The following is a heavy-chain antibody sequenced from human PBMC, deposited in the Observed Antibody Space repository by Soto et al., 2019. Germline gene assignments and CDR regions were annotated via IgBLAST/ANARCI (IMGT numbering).Heavy chain of an antibody. CDR3: ASERCGYFDF. CDR2: MNPNSGNT. V-gene: IGHV1-8*01. J-gene: IGHJ4*02. Sequence: QVQLVQSGAEVKKPGASVKVSCKASGYTFTSYDINWVRQATGQGLEWMGWMNPNSGNTGYAQKVHGRVTMTRTSSITTAYMELSSLRSEYLAVYYCASERCGYFDFWRQRTLVTVSS. CDR1: GYTFTSYD. D-gene: IGHD1-1*01.